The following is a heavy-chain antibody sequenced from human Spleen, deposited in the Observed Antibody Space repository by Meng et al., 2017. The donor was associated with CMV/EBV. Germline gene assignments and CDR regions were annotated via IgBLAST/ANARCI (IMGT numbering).Heavy chain of an antibody. Sequence: GESLKISCAASGFTFSSYSMNWVRQAPGKGLEWVSSISSSSSYIYYADSVKGRFTISRDNAKNSLYLQMNSLRAEDTAVYYCAREDYYGSGTQDYWGQGTLVTVS. CDR3: AREDYYGSGTQDY. V-gene: IGHV3-21*01. CDR1: GFTFSSYS. J-gene: IGHJ4*02. CDR2: ISSSSSYI. D-gene: IGHD3-10*01.